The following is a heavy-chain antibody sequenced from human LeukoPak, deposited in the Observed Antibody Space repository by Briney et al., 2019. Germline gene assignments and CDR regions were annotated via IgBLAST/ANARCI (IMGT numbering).Heavy chain of an antibody. J-gene: IGHJ6*03. CDR2: ISSVSTYI. D-gene: IGHD2-2*01. V-gene: IGHV3-21*01. CDR1: GFTFTDYS. CDR3: AREGGTRDFYYYMDV. Sequence: GGSLRLSCSASGFTFTDYSMSWVREAPGKGLEWVSTISSVSTYIYYADSVKGRFTISRDNAKNSLHLQMTSLRAEDTAVYFCAREGGTRDFYYYMDVWGKGTTVTVSS.